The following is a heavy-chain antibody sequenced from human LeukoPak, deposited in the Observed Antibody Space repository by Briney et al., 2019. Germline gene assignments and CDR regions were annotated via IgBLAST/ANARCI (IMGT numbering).Heavy chain of an antibody. J-gene: IGHJ4*02. CDR1: GFTFSTYS. CDR2: ISSFSGTI. D-gene: IGHD6-13*01. CDR3: VRDQGGSSSY. V-gene: IGHV3-48*01. Sequence: GGSLRLSCVASGFTFSTYSMNWVRQAPGKGLEWISYISSFSGTIDYGDSVKGRFTISRDNAKNSLYLQMNSLRAEDSGVYYCVRDQGGSSSYWGQGTLVTVSS.